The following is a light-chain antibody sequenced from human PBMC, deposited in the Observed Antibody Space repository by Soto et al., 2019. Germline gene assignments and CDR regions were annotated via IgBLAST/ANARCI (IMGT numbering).Light chain of an antibody. CDR3: QHYNNWPIT. CDR1: QSVSGD. V-gene: IGKV3-15*01. J-gene: IGKJ5*01. Sequence: EIVLTQSPATLSVSPGERATLSCRASQSVSGDLAWYHHKPGQAPRLLIYDASTRALDTPARFAGSGSGTEFTLTISSLQSEDFAVYFCQHYNNWPITFGQGTRLEIK. CDR2: DAS.